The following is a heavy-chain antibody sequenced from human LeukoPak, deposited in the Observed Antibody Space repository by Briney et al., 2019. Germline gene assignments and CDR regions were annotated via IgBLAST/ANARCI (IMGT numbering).Heavy chain of an antibody. V-gene: IGHV4-39*07. Sequence: GSLRLSCAASGFTFSSYAMSWVRQPPGKGLEGIRSIYYSGSTDYNPSLKSRVTISLDTSKNQFSLKLSSVTAADTAVYYCARDLKEPRLPSDAFDIWGQGTMVTVST. CDR1: GFTFSSYA. J-gene: IGHJ3*02. D-gene: IGHD5/OR15-5a*01. CDR3: ARDLKEPRLPSDAFDI. CDR2: IYYSGST.